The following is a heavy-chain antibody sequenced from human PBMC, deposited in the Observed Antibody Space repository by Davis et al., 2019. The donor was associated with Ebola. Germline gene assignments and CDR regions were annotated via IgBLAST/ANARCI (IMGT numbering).Heavy chain of an antibody. CDR3: ADDGPLGRN. D-gene: IGHD7-27*01. CDR1: GFTFSSYV. Sequence: GESLKISCAASGFTFSSYVMHWVRQAPGKGLEWVAFIRSDGSSNYPDSVKGRFTISRDNSKNTLYLQMNSLRVEDTALYYCADDGPLGRNWGQGTLVTVSS. J-gene: IGHJ4*02. CDR2: IRSDGSS. V-gene: IGHV3-30*02.